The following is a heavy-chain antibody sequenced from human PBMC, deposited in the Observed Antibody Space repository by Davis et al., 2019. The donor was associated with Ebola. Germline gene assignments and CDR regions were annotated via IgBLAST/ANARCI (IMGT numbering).Heavy chain of an antibody. V-gene: IGHV1-18*01. J-gene: IGHJ4*02. Sequence: ASVKVSCKASGGTFSSYTISWVRQAPGQGLEWMGWISAYNGNTNYAQKLQGRVTMTTDTSTSTVYMELSSLRSEDTAVYYCARGFSTFDYWGQGTLVTVSS. CDR1: GGTFSSYT. CDR3: ARGFSTFDY. CDR2: ISAYNGNT. D-gene: IGHD3-3*01.